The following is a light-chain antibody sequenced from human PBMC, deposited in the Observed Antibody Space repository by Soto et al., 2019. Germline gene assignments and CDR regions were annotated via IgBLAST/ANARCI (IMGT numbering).Light chain of an antibody. Sequence: IHMTQSPSSLSASVEDIVILAXRASQSVGGHLNWYQQKQGXAPKXXXFAXSSLQSGVPSRLSGSRSGPDFTLPISSLQPEDFATYYCQQSYSSPPTFGQGTKVDIK. CDR2: AXS. V-gene: IGKV1-39*01. CDR1: QSVGGH. CDR3: QQSYSSPPT. J-gene: IGKJ1*01.